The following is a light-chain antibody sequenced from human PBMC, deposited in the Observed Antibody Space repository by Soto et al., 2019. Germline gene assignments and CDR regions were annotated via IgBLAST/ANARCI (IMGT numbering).Light chain of an antibody. Sequence: DIQMTQSPSSLSASVGDRVTFACRASQGISNYLVWYQQKPGKVPKLLIYAASTLYSGVPSRLSGSGSGTDFTLTISSLKPEDFAVYYCQQYGSPGTFGQGTKVDIK. CDR1: QGISNY. J-gene: IGKJ1*01. CDR3: QQYGSPGT. CDR2: AAS. V-gene: IGKV1-27*01.